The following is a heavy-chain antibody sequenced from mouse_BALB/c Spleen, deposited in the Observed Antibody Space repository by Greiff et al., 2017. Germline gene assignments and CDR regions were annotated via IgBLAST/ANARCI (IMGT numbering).Heavy chain of an antibody. V-gene: IGHV5-17*02. J-gene: IGHJ3*01. Sequence: DVMLVESGGGLVQPGGSRKLSCAASGFTFSSFGMHWVRQAPEKGLEWVAYISSGSSTIYYADTVKGRFTISRDNPKNTLFLQMTSRRSEDTAMYYCARPSMITRAWFAYWGQGTLVTVSA. CDR1: GFTFSSFG. CDR2: ISSGSSTI. D-gene: IGHD2-4*01. CDR3: ARPSMITRAWFAY.